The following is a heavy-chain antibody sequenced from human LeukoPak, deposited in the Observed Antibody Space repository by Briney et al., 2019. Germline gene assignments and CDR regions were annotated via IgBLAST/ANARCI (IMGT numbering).Heavy chain of an antibody. CDR3: ARDAPRDGYNYYFDY. D-gene: IGHD5-24*01. CDR1: GFTFSSYE. CDR2: ISSSGSTI. J-gene: IGHJ4*02. Sequence: GGSLRLSCAASGFTFSSYEMNWVRQAPGKGLEWVSYISSSGSTIYYADSVKGRFTISRDNSKNTLYLQMNSLRAEDTAVYYCARDAPRDGYNYYFDYWGQGTLVTVSS. V-gene: IGHV3-48*03.